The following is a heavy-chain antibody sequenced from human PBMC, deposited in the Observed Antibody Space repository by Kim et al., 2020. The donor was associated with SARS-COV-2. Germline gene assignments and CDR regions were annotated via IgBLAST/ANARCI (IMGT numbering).Heavy chain of an antibody. D-gene: IGHD1-26*01. CDR3: TTDWLRVGATDLRY. J-gene: IGHJ4*02. Sequence: AAPVKGRFTISRDDSKNTLYLQMNSLKTEDTAVYYCTTDWLRVGATDLRYWGQGTLVTVSS. V-gene: IGHV3-15*01.